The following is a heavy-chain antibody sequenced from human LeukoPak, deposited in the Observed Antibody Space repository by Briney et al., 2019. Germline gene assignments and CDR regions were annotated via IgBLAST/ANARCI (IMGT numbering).Heavy chain of an antibody. CDR1: GFTFSSYA. J-gene: IGHJ4*02. Sequence: GGSLRLSCAASGFTFSSYAMSWVRQAPGKGLEWVSAISGSGGSTYYADSVKGRFTISRDNSKNTLYLQMNSLRAEDTAVYYCAKDLPYYYDSNGYYSYWGQGTLVTVSS. V-gene: IGHV3-23*01. CDR3: AKDLPYYYDSNGYYSY. CDR2: ISGSGGST. D-gene: IGHD3-22*01.